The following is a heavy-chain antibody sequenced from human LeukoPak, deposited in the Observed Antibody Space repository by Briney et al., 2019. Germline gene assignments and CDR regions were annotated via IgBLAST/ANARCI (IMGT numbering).Heavy chain of an antibody. CDR3: AKDTDSSGWFGRFDY. CDR2: ISGSGGST. D-gene: IGHD6-19*01. J-gene: IGHJ4*02. V-gene: IGHV3-23*01. CDR1: GFIFSTYE. Sequence: GGSLRLSCAASGFIFSTYEMNWVRQAPGKGLEWVSAISGSGGSTYYADSVKGRFTISRDNSKNTLYLQMNSLRAEDTAVYYCAKDTDSSGWFGRFDYWGQGTLVTVSS.